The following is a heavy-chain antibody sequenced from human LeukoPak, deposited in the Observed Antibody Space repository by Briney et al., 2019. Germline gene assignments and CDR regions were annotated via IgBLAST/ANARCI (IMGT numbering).Heavy chain of an antibody. CDR3: VQSTDQYFYGMDV. J-gene: IGHJ6*02. CDR1: DGSVSGDI. Sequence: SETQSLTCAVSDGSVSGDIWTWIRQPPGKGLEWVGEINHSGRPNYNPSLKSRVTISVDISKNVCSLKLTSVTAVDTAVYYCVQSTDQYFYGMDVWGQGTSVTVSS. D-gene: IGHD2-2*01. V-gene: IGHV4-34*01. CDR2: INHSGRP.